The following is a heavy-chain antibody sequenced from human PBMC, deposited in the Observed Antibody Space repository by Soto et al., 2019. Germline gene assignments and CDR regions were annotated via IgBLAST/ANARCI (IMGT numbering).Heavy chain of an antibody. D-gene: IGHD1-1*01. Sequence: SETLSLTYTVSGASIGSGGYYWGGIRQHPGKGLEWIGYIYYTGSTYYNPSLKSRVTMSVDTSKNQFSLRLSSVTAADTAVYYCARDLQFRRLFYGMDVWGQGTTVTVSS. J-gene: IGHJ6*02. CDR1: GASIGSGGYY. CDR3: ARDLQFRRLFYGMDV. V-gene: IGHV4-31*03. CDR2: IYYTGST.